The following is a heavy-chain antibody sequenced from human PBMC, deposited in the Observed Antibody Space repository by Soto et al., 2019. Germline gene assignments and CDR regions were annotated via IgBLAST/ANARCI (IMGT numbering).Heavy chain of an antibody. CDR2: ISSSSSYI. V-gene: IGHV3-21*01. Sequence: GGSVRLSCAASGFTFSSYSMNWVRQAPGKGLEWVSSISSSSSYIYYADSVKGRFTISRDNAKNSLYLQMNSLRAEDTAVYYCARAGGRAAGTFDYWGQGTLVTVSS. CDR3: ARAGGRAAGTFDY. J-gene: IGHJ4*02. CDR1: GFTFSSYS. D-gene: IGHD6-13*01.